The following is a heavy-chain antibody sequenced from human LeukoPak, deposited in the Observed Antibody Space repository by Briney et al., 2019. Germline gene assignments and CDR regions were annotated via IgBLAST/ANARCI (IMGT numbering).Heavy chain of an antibody. CDR3: AADRITMVRGPGYDYYGMDV. V-gene: IGHV1-24*01. Sequence: AASVKVSCKVSGYTLTELSMHWVRPAPGKGLEWMGGFDPEDGETIYAQKFQGRVTMTEDTSTDTAYMELSSLRSEDTAVYYCAADRITMVRGPGYDYYGMDVWGQGTTVTVSS. CDR2: FDPEDGET. CDR1: GYTLTELS. D-gene: IGHD3-10*01. J-gene: IGHJ6*02.